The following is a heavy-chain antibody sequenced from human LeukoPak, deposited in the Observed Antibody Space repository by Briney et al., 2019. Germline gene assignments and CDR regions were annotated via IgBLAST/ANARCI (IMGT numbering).Heavy chain of an antibody. V-gene: IGHV3-23*01. D-gene: IGHD6-19*01. CDR2: ISGSGGST. J-gene: IGHJ4*02. CDR3: AKNQGQWLVPVDY. CDR1: EFTFSNFA. Sequence: GGSLRLSCAASEFTFSNFAMSWVRQAPGKGLEWVSTISGSGGSTYYADSVKGRFTISRDNSKNTLYLQMNNLRAEDTALYYCAKNQGQWLVPVDYWGQGTLVTVSS.